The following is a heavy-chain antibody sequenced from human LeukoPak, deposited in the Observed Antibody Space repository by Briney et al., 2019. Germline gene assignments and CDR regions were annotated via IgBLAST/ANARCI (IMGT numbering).Heavy chain of an antibody. CDR1: GFTFSSYW. Sequence: GGSLSLSCAASGFTFSSYWMHWFRQAPGKGVVWVSRINSDGSSTSYAGSVKGRFTISRDNAKNTLYLQMNSLRAEDTAVYYCARGSIAARLSWGQGTLVTVSS. CDR2: INSDGSST. V-gene: IGHV3-74*01. J-gene: IGHJ5*02. D-gene: IGHD6-6*01. CDR3: ARGSIAARLS.